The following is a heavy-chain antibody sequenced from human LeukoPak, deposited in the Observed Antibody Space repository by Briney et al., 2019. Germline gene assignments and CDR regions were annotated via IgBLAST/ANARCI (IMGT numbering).Heavy chain of an antibody. D-gene: IGHD3-16*01. CDR2: ISYDGSNK. CDR3: AIYSYASK. CDR1: GFTFSSYA. Sequence: PGGSLRLSCAASGFTFSSYAMHWVRQAPGKGLEWVAVISYDGSNKYYADSVKGRFTISRDNSKNTLYLQMNSLRVEDTAVYYCAIYSYASKWGQGTLVTVSS. J-gene: IGHJ1*01. V-gene: IGHV3-30*14.